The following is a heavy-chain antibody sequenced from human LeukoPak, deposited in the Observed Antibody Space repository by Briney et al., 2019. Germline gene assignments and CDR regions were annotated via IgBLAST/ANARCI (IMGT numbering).Heavy chain of an antibody. CDR3: ARERGELARDDY. CDR2: ISSSSSYI. V-gene: IGHV3-21*01. Sequence: PGGSLRLSCAASGFTFSSYSMNWVRQAPGKGLEWVSSISSSSSYIYYADSVKGRFTISRDNAKNSLYLQMNSLRAEDTAVYYCARERGELARDDYWGQGTLVTVSS. D-gene: IGHD1-26*01. CDR1: GFTFSSYS. J-gene: IGHJ4*02.